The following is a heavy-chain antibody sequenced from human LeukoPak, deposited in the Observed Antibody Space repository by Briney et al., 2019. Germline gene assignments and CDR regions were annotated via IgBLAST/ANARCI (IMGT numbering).Heavy chain of an antibody. CDR2: MNPNTGDT. J-gene: IGHJ2*01. CDR3: ARGASSSWNPTGLDWRPKVKWYLDL. CDR1: GYTFTRYD. V-gene: IGHV1-8*01. Sequence: ASVKVSCKASGYTFTRYDINWVRQATGQGLEWVGWMNPNTGDTGYAQKFQGRISMTGSTPLSTVYMELSSLRSGDTAVYYCARGASSSWNPTGLDWRPKVKWYLDLWGRGTLVTVSS. D-gene: IGHD6-13*01.